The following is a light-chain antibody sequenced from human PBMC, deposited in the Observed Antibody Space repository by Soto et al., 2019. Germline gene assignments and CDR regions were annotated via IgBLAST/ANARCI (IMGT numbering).Light chain of an antibody. Sequence: DIQMTQSPSTLSASVGDRVTITCRASQSISTWLAWYQQKPGKAPKLRIYKASNLEGGVPSRFSGSGSGTEFTIAINSLQPDDFAPYYCQQYNTYPLSFGGGTTVEIK. CDR2: KAS. J-gene: IGKJ4*01. V-gene: IGKV1-5*03. CDR3: QQYNTYPLS. CDR1: QSISTW.